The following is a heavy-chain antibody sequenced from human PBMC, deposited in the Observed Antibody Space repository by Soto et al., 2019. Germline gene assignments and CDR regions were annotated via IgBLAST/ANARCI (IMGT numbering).Heavy chain of an antibody. CDR2: MNPNGGNT. D-gene: IGHD6-13*01. CDR1: GYTFTSYD. J-gene: IGHJ6*02. V-gene: IGHV1-8*01. CDR3: ASYSQRGYFGMDV. Sequence: QVKLVQPGAEGKKPGASVKVSCKASGYTFTSYDINWVRQAPGQGLEGMGWMNPNGGNTGSAQKFQGRVTMTRNTSISTAYRELSSLRSGDTAVYFCASYSQRGYFGMDVWGQGTTVTVSS.